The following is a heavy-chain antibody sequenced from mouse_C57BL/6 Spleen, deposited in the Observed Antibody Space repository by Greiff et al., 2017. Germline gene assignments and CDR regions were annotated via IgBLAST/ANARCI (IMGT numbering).Heavy chain of an antibody. V-gene: IGHV1-82*01. CDR3: SYQEVAY. CDR2: IYPGGGNI. D-gene: IGHD1-3*01. CDR1: GYAFSSYS. Sequence: QVQLKQSGAELVKPGASVKLSCKASGYAFSSYSMNWVKQRPGKGLEWIGRIYPGGGNIHYNGKLKGKATLTADKSSSTGYMERSSVTSEDSAVYFCSYQEVAYWGQGTPLT. J-gene: IGHJ2*01.